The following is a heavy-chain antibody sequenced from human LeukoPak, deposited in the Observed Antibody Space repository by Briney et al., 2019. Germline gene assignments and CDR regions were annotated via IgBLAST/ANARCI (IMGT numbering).Heavy chain of an antibody. V-gene: IGHV3-21*01. Sequence: PGGSLRLSCAASGFTFSSYSMSWVRQAPGKGLEWVSSISSSSSYIYYADSVKGRFAISRDNAKNSLYLQMNSLRAEDAAVYYCASGVPPGEYYDILRDFDYWGQGTLVTVSS. CDR2: ISSSSSYI. J-gene: IGHJ4*02. CDR3: ASGVPPGEYYDILRDFDY. CDR1: GFTFSSYS. D-gene: IGHD3-9*01.